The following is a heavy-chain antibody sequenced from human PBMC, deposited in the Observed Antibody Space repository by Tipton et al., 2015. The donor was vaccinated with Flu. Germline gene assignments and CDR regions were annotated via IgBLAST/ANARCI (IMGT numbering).Heavy chain of an antibody. CDR1: GFTFSSYG. D-gene: IGHD1-26*01. J-gene: IGHJ4*02. V-gene: IGHV3-30*18. CDR3: AKRRGAWAALDS. Sequence: SLRLSCAASGFTFSSYGMHWVRQAPGKGLEWVAVISYDGSNKYYADSVKGRFTISRDNSKNTLYLQMNSLRAEDTAVYYCAKRRGAWAALDSWGQGTLVPVSS. CDR2: ISYDGSNK.